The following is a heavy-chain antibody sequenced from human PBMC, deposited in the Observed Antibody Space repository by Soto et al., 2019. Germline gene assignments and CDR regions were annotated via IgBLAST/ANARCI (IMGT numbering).Heavy chain of an antibody. Sequence: PSETLSLTCTVSGGSISSYYWSWIRQPPGKGLEWIGYTHYSGSTNYNPSLKSRVTISVDTSKNQFSLKLSSVTAAGTAVYYCATHETLRGDYDYWGQGTLVTVS. CDR2: THYSGST. D-gene: IGHD2-21*02. J-gene: IGHJ4*02. CDR3: ATHETLRGDYDY. CDR1: GGSISSYY. V-gene: IGHV4-59*08.